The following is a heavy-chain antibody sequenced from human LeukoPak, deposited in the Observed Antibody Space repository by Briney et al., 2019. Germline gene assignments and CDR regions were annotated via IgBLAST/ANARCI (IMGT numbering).Heavy chain of an antibody. J-gene: IGHJ4*02. Sequence: SETLSLTRTVSGGSISSSSYYWGWIRQPPGKGLEWIGSIYYSGSTYYNPSLKSRCTIPVHTSKNQFSLKLSSVTAADTAVYYCARSPYSSGWYYFDYWGQGTLVTVSS. CDR3: ARSPYSSGWYYFDY. CDR2: IYYSGST. D-gene: IGHD6-19*01. CDR1: GGSISSSSYY. V-gene: IGHV4-39*01.